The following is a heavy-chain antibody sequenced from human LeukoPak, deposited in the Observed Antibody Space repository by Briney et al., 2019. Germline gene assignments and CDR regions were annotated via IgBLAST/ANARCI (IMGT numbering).Heavy chain of an antibody. V-gene: IGHV3-23*01. J-gene: IGHJ4*02. Sequence: ETLSLTCAVSGGSISSSNWWSWVRQAPGKGLEWVSAISNNGGYTYYADSVQGRFTISRDNSKSTLCLQMNSLRAEDTAVYYCAKQLGYCSDGSCYFPYWGQGTLVTVSS. CDR2: ISNNGGYT. D-gene: IGHD2-15*01. CDR1: GGSISSSN. CDR3: AKQLGYCSDGSCYFPY.